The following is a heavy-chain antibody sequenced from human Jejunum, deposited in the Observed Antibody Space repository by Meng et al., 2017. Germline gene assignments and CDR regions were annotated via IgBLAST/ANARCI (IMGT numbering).Heavy chain of an antibody. D-gene: IGHD1-14*01. CDR2: VWPSGAT. CDR3: ARAIRERYFDS. J-gene: IGHJ4*02. Sequence: QVCLQESGPGLVKPSGTLSLTCTVSGVSTTAPFYWTWIRQAPGKGLEWIGEVWPSGATYYNPSLSSRITISIDTSNNQFSLEVAFLTAADTAVYYCARAIRERYFDSWGQGTLVTVSS. V-gene: IGHV4-4*02. CDR1: GVSTTAPFY.